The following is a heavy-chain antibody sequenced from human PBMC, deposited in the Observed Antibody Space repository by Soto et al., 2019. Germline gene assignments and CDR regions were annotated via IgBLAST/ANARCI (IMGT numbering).Heavy chain of an antibody. J-gene: IGHJ4*02. D-gene: IGHD2-15*01. CDR3: AKETDPEVAATLSYDY. CDR1: GFTFSSCG. V-gene: IGHV3-30*18. CDR2: ISYDGSNK. Sequence: PGGSLRLSCEASGFTFSSCGTHWVRQAPGKGLEWVAVISYDGSNKYYADSVKGRFTISRDNSKNTLYLQMNSLRAEDTAVYYCAKETDPEVAATLSYDYWGQGTLVTVSS.